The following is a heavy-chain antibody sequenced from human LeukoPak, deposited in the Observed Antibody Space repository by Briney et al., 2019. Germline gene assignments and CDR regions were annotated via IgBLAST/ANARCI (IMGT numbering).Heavy chain of an antibody. V-gene: IGHV4-59*01. D-gene: IGHD6-6*01. CDR1: GFTFSSAW. CDR2: IFYTGST. J-gene: IGHJ4*02. Sequence: GSLRLSCAASGFTFSSAWMSWVRQAPGKGLEWLGYIFYTGSTNYNPSLKSRVTMSIDTSKNQFSLKLSSVTAADTAVYYCTRTYSSSSIDYWGQGALVTVSS. CDR3: TRTYSSSSIDY.